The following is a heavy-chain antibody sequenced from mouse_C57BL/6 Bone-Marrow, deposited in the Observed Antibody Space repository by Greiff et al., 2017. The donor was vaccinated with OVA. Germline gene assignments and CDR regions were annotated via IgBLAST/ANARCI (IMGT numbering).Heavy chain of an antibody. Sequence: QVQLKQPGAELVMPGASVKLSCKASGYTFTSYWMHWVKQRPGQGLEWIGEIDPSDSYTIYNQKFKGKSTLTVDKSSSTAYMQLSSLTSEDSAVYYCARREDYGSPAWFAYWGQGTLVTVSA. CDR1: GYTFTSYW. CDR2: IDPSDSYT. D-gene: IGHD1-1*01. V-gene: IGHV1-69*01. CDR3: ARREDYGSPAWFAY. J-gene: IGHJ3*01.